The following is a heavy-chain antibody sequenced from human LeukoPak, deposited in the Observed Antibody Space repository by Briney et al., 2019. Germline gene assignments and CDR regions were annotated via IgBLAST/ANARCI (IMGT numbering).Heavy chain of an antibody. D-gene: IGHD1-26*01. Sequence: LRPSFAASGITFCYYFMCVGRAAPGEGLGLGSGISWNSGSIGYADSVKGRFTISRDNAKNSLYLQMNSLRAEDTALYYCAKDGGSYNLYAFNIWGQGTMVTVSS. CDR2: ISWNSGSI. CDR3: AKDGGSYNLYAFNI. CDR1: GITFCYYF. V-gene: IGHV3-9*01. J-gene: IGHJ3*02.